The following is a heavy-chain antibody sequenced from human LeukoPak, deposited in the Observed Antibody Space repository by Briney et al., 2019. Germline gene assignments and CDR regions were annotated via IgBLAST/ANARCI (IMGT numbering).Heavy chain of an antibody. Sequence: GASVKVSCKASGYTFTSYDIYWVRQATGQGLEWMGWMNPNSGNTGYAQKFQGRVTMTRNTSISTAYMELSSLRSEDTAVYYCARVSGRADAFDIWGQGTMVTVSS. V-gene: IGHV1-8*01. CDR1: GYTFTSYD. J-gene: IGHJ3*02. D-gene: IGHD6-25*01. CDR3: ARVSGRADAFDI. CDR2: MNPNSGNT.